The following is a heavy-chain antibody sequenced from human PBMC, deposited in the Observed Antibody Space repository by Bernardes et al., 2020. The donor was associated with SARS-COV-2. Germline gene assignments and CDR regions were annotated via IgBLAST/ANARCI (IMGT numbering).Heavy chain of an antibody. D-gene: IGHD3-22*01. CDR2: FDPDDGEA. CDR1: GYTLSALS. V-gene: IGHV1-24*01. J-gene: IGHJ3*02. Sequence: ASVKVSCKVSGYTLSALSMHWVRQAPGQGLEWMGSFDPDDGEADYAQKFLGRVTMTADTTTYTSYMELSSLRSDDTAVYYCTTSLSLTVVVYAFDIWGQGTTVIVSS. CDR3: TTSLSLTVVVYAFDI.